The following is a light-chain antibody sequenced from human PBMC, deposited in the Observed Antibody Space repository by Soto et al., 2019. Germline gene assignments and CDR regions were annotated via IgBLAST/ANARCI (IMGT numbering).Light chain of an antibody. J-gene: IGKJ4*01. V-gene: IGKV3-15*01. CDR2: DAS. CDR1: QSVSSN. Sequence: EIVMTQSPATLSVSPGERATLSCRASQSVSSNLAWYQQKPGQAPRLVIYDASTRATGIPARFSGSGSGTAFTLSISSLQSEDFALYYCQQYNNWPLFGGGTKVDIK. CDR3: QQYNNWPL.